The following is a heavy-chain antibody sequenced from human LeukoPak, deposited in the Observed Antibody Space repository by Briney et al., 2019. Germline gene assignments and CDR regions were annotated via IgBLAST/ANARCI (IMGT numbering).Heavy chain of an antibody. D-gene: IGHD3-10*01. V-gene: IGHV3-23*01. Sequence: GGTLRLSCAASGFTFSSYGMSWVRQAPGKGLEWVSVITASGDSTYYADSVKGRFTISRDNSKNTLYLQMNSLRAEDTAVYYCARRAGYVNYYGSGSYRTDYWGQGTLVTVSS. CDR1: GFTFSSYG. J-gene: IGHJ4*02. CDR2: ITASGDST. CDR3: ARRAGYVNYYGSGSYRTDY.